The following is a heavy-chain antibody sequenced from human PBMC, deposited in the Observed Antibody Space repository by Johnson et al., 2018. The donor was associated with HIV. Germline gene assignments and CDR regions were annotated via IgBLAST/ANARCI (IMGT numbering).Heavy chain of an antibody. D-gene: IGHD3-22*01. CDR3: ARRFYDSSGAGFDI. Sequence: EVQLVESGGGLVKPGGSLRLSCAASGFTFSSYAMHWVRQAPGKGLEYVSAISSNGGSTYYANSVKGRFTISRDNSKNTLYLQMGSLRAEDMAVYYCARRFYDSSGAGFDIWGQGTMVTVSS. CDR2: ISSNGGST. V-gene: IGHV3-64*01. J-gene: IGHJ3*02. CDR1: GFTFSSYA.